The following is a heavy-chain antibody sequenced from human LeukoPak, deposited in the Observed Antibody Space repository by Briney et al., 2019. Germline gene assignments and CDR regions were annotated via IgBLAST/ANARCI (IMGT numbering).Heavy chain of an antibody. J-gene: IGHJ4*02. Sequence: PAETLSLTCTVSGDSISGYSWSWIRQSPGKGLEWIGYIYYSGSTNYNPSLKSRVSMSVDTSKTNLSLKLSSVTPADTAVYYCARDPLLNYWGQGTLVTVSS. CDR2: IYYSGST. D-gene: IGHD2-15*01. CDR3: ARDPLLNY. CDR1: GDSISGYS. V-gene: IGHV4-59*01.